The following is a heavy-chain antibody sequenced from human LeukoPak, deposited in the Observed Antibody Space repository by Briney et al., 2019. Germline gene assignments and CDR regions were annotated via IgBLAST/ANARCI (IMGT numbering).Heavy chain of an antibody. CDR1: GFTFSSYS. CDR3: ARDDPTYYDFWSGFSRVAGAFDI. V-gene: IGHV3-21*01. Sequence: GGSLRLSCAASGFTFSSYSMNWVRQAPGKGLEWVSSISSSSSYIYYADSVKGRFTISRGNAENSLYLQMNSLRAEDTAVYYCARDDPTYYDFWSGFSRVAGAFDIWGQGTMVTVSS. D-gene: IGHD3-3*01. CDR2: ISSSSSYI. J-gene: IGHJ3*02.